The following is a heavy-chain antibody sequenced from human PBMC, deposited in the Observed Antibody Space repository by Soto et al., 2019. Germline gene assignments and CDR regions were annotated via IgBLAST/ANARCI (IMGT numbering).Heavy chain of an antibody. CDR2: ISGSGGSI. D-gene: IGHD3-16*01. J-gene: IGHJ6*02. Sequence: VGSLRLSWAAAGCTFGGFAMSWVRQAPGKGLEWVSAISGSGGSIYYADSVKGRFTISRDNSKNTLYLQMNSLRAEDTAVYYCAKHGFMGVYYYYPGMDVWGQGTTVTVSS. CDR1: GCTFGGFA. V-gene: IGHV3-23*01. CDR3: AKHGFMGVYYYYPGMDV.